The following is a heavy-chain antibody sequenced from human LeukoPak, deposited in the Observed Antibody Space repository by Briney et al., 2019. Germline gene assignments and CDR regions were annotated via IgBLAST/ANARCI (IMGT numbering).Heavy chain of an antibody. D-gene: IGHD1-26*01. Sequence: PGGSLRLSCAASGFTFSSYWMSWVRQAPGKGLEWVANIKQDGSEKYYVDSAKGRFTISRDNAKNSLYLQMNSLRAEDTAVYYCARTPHGSYCDYWGQGTLVTVSS. CDR3: ARTPHGSYCDY. J-gene: IGHJ4*02. CDR2: IKQDGSEK. V-gene: IGHV3-7*01. CDR1: GFTFSSYW.